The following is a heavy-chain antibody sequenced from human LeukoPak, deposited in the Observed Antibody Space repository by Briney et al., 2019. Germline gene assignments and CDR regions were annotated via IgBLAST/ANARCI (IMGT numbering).Heavy chain of an antibody. D-gene: IGHD4-17*01. J-gene: IGHJ4*02. CDR3: ARVGDYYGDYVRFDY. CDR2: IDNDGSQR. CDR1: GFTFNSYW. Sequence: GGSLRLSCEASGFTFNSYWMSWVRQAPGKGLEWVANIDNDGSQRNYIDSVKGRFTISRDNAKNTLSLQMNSLRAEDTAVYYCARVGDYYGDYVRFDYWGQGNLVTVSS. V-gene: IGHV3-7*01.